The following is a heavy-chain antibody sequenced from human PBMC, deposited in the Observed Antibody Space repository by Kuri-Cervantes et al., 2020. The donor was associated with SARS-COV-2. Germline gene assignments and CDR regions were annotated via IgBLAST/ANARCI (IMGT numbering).Heavy chain of an antibody. CDR2: IIPIFGTA. Sequence: SVKVSCRASGYTFTSYDINWVRQAPGQGLEWMGGIIPIFGTANYAQKFQGRVTITANESTSTAYMELGSLRSEDTAVYYCAGVMCSGGSCYSYYYYYMDVWGKGTTVTVSS. CDR3: AGVMCSGGSCYSYYYYYMDV. J-gene: IGHJ6*03. V-gene: IGHV1-69*13. D-gene: IGHD2-15*01. CDR1: GYTFTSYD.